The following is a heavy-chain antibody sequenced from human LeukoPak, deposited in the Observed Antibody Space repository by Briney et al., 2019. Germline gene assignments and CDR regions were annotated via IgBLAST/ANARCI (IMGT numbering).Heavy chain of an antibody. CDR1: GGSISSYY. V-gene: IGHV4-59*01. J-gene: IGHJ4*02. D-gene: IGHD2-15*01. Sequence: PSETLSLTCTVSGGSISSYYWSWIRQSPGKGLEWIGYIYYSGSTNYNPSLKSRVTISVDTSKNQFSLKLSSVTAADTAVYYCARGGGTLFDYWGQGTLVTVSS. CDR3: ARGGGTLFDY. CDR2: IYYSGST.